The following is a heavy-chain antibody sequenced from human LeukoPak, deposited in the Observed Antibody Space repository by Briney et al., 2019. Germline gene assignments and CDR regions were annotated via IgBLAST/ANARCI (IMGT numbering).Heavy chain of an antibody. J-gene: IGHJ1*01. CDR1: GFTFDDYA. V-gene: IGHV3-9*01. CDR3: AKGYSGSWYVEH. D-gene: IGHD6-13*01. Sequence: GGSLRLSCAASGFTFDDYAMHWVRQAPGKGLEWVSGISWNSGSIGYADSVKGRFTISRDNVKNSLYLQMNSLRAEDTALYYCAKGYSGSWYVEHWGQGTLVTVSS. CDR2: ISWNSGSI.